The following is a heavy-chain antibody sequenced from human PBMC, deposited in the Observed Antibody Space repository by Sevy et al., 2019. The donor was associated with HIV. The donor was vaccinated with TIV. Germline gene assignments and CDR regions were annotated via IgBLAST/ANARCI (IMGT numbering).Heavy chain of an antibody. CDR2: ISGSGGST. V-gene: IGHV3-23*01. D-gene: IGHD2-2*01. J-gene: IGHJ4*02. CDR3: AKRGYCISTSCYFDY. CDR1: GFTFSSYA. Sequence: GGSLRLSCAASGFTFSSYAMSWVRQAPGKGLEWVSAISGSGGSTYYADSVKGRFTISRDNSKNTLYLQMNSLRAEDTAVYYCAKRGYCISTSCYFDYWGQGTLVTVSS.